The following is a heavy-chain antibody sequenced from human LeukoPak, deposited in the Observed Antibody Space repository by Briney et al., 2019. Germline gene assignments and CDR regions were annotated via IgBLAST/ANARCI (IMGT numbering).Heavy chain of an antibody. V-gene: IGHV3-48*03. CDR1: GFTFSSYA. J-gene: IGHJ4*02. CDR3: ARDPIELWSPFDY. D-gene: IGHD5-18*01. Sequence: GGSLRLSCSASGFTFSSYAMHWVRQAPGKGLEWVSYISSSGTTIYYADSVKGRFTISRDNAKDSLYLQMNSLRAEDSAIYYCARDPIELWSPFDYWGQGTLVTVSS. CDR2: ISSSGTTI.